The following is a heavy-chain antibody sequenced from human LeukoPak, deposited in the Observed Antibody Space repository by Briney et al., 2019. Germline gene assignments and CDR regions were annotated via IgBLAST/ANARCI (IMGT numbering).Heavy chain of an antibody. Sequence: PGGSLRLSCEVSGLSFSNYWMHWVRQAPGKGLVWVARTNLHGTAVDYADSVKGRFIISRDNAKNTLFLQMNSLRVEDTAVYYCASAYTYVRLGDHWGQGTLATVSS. V-gene: IGHV3-74*01. CDR2: TNLHGTAV. CDR3: ASAYTYVRLGDH. D-gene: IGHD3-16*01. J-gene: IGHJ4*02. CDR1: GLSFSNYW.